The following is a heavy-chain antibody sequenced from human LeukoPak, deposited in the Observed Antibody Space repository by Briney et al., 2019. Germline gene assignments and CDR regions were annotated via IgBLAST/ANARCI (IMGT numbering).Heavy chain of an antibody. CDR2: ISWNSGSI. J-gene: IGHJ4*02. CDR1: GLTFDDYA. V-gene: IGHV3-9*01. Sequence: PGRSLRLSCAASGLTFDDYAMHWVRQAPGKGLEWVSGISWNSGSIGYADSVKGRFTISRDNAKNSLYLQMNSLRAEDTALYYCAKDTSVAVTTFDYWGQGTLVTVSS. CDR3: AKDTSVAVTTFDY. D-gene: IGHD6-19*01.